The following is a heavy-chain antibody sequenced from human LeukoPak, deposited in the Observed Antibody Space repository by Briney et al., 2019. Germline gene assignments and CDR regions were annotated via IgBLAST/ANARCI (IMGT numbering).Heavy chain of an antibody. CDR3: SWVNVQGLASDY. V-gene: IGHV3-74*01. CDR2: INGDGIIS. Sequence: GGPLSLPCAASRFTFCNFRMHWVPQAPGKGRVGVLRINGDGIISGYADSGKVRFTISRANAKTSLYLQMHSLRAKDTAVYYCSWVNVQGLASDYWGQGTLVTVSS. D-gene: IGHD6-19*01. CDR1: RFTFCNFR. J-gene: IGHJ4*02.